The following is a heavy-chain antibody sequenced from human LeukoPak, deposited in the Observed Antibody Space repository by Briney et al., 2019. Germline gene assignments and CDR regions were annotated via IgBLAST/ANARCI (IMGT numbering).Heavy chain of an antibody. CDR3: ARPLAPWWELRGGPNAFDI. CDR2: ISSSGSTI. D-gene: IGHD1-26*01. Sequence: PGGSLRLSCAAPGFTFSDYYMSWIRQAPGKGLEWVSYISSSGSTIYYADSVKGRFTISRDNAKNSLYLQMNSLRAEDTAVYYCARPLAPWWELRGGPNAFDIWGQGTMVTVPS. J-gene: IGHJ3*02. CDR1: GFTFSDYY. V-gene: IGHV3-11*01.